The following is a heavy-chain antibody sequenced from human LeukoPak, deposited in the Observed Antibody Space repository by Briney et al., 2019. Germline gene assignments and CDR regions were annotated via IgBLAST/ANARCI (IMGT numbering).Heavy chain of an antibody. D-gene: IGHD2-21*01. V-gene: IGHV3-23*01. CDR3: AKDGFLLWRGAFDI. Sequence: GGSLRLSCAASGFTFSSYAMSWVRQAPGKGLEWVSAISGSGGSTYYTDSVKGRFTISRDNSKNTLWLQMNSMRAEDTAVYYCAKDGFLLWRGAFDIWGQGTMVTVSS. J-gene: IGHJ3*02. CDR1: GFTFSSYA. CDR2: ISGSGGST.